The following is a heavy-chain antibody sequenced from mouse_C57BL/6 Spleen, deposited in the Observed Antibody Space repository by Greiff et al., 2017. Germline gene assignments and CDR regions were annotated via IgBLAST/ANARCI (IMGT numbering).Heavy chain of an antibody. V-gene: IGHV14-1*01. CDR3: TTDLRAMDY. CDR1: GFNFKDYY. Sequence: EVKLEESGAELVRPGASVKLSCAASGFNFKDYYMPWVKQRPEQGLEWIGRIDPEDGDTEYAPKFQGKATMTANPSSNTAYLQLSSLTSEDTAVYYCTTDLRAMDYWGQGTSVTVAS. D-gene: IGHD3-2*02. J-gene: IGHJ4*01. CDR2: IDPEDGDT.